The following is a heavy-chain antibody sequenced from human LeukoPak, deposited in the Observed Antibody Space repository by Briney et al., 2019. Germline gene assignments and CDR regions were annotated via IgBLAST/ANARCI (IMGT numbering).Heavy chain of an antibody. CDR2: INSDGSST. D-gene: IGHD6-6*01. V-gene: IGHV3-74*01. CDR1: GFTFSSYW. J-gene: IGHJ4*02. CDR3: ARGGKSSSSSWREGFDY. Sequence: GGSPRLSCAASGFTFSSYWMHWVPQAPGKGLVWVSRINSDGSSTSYADSVKGRFTISRDNAKNTLSLQMNSLRAEDTVVYYCARGGKSSSSSWREGFDYWGQGTLVTVCS.